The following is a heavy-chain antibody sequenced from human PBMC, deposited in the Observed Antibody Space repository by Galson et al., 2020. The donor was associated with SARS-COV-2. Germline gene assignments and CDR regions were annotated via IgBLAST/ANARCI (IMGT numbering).Heavy chain of an antibody. V-gene: IGHV4-61*01. CDR3: ARMGTHSKKHITGLRFPGYGMDV. D-gene: IGHD3-3*01. CDR2: IYYSGST. Sequence: SETLSLTCTVSGGSVSSGRYYWSWIRQPPGKGLEWIGYIYYSGSTNYNPSLKSRVTISVDTSKNQFSLKLSSVTAADTAVYYCARMGTHSKKHITGLRFPGYGMDVWGQGTTVTVSS. J-gene: IGHJ6*02. CDR1: GGSVSSGRYY.